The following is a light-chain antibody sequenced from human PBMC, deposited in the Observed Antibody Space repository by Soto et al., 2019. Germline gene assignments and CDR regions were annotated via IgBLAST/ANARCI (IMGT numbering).Light chain of an antibody. CDR3: SSYVGRNNVV. Sequence: QSVLTQPPSASGSPGQSVTISCTGTSSDVGGYNYVSWYQHHPGKAPKLMIYEVSKRPSGVPDRFSGSQSGNTASLTVSGLKAEDEADYYCSSYVGRNNVVFGGGTKLTVL. V-gene: IGLV2-8*01. CDR2: EVS. J-gene: IGLJ2*01. CDR1: SSDVGGYNY.